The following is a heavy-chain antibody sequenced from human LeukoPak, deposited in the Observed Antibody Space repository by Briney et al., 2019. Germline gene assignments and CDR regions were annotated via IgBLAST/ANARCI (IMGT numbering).Heavy chain of an antibody. CDR3: ARLGQLWLDY. CDR2: IYYSGST. Sequence: SETLFLTCTVSGGSISSSSYYWGWIRQPPGKGLEWIGSIYYSGSTYYNPSLKSRVTISVDTSKNQFSLKLSSVTAADTAVYYCARLGQLWLDYWGQGTLVTVSS. V-gene: IGHV4-39*01. D-gene: IGHD5-18*01. J-gene: IGHJ4*02. CDR1: GGSISSSSYY.